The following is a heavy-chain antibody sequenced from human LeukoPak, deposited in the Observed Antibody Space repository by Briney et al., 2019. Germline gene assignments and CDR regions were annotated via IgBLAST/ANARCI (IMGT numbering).Heavy chain of an antibody. Sequence: GGSLRLSCAASGFTFSNYWMTWVRQAPGKGLEWVGNIKQDGSEKYHVDSVKGRFTISRDNAKNSLYLQMNSLRAEDTAVYYCAELGITMIGGVWGKGTTVTISS. J-gene: IGHJ6*04. CDR2: IKQDGSEK. CDR1: GFTFSNYW. V-gene: IGHV3-7*01. D-gene: IGHD3-10*02. CDR3: AELGITMIGGV.